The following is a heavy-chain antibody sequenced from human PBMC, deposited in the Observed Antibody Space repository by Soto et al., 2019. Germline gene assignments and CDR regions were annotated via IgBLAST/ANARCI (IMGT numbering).Heavy chain of an antibody. D-gene: IGHD6-13*01. V-gene: IGHV3-23*01. J-gene: IGHJ5*02. CDR1: GFTFSSYA. Sequence: GGSLRLSCAASGFTFSSYAMSWVRQAPGKGLEWVSAISGSGGSTYYADSVKGRFTISRDNSKNTLYLQMNSLRAEDTAVYYCAKDLWYSSTYNWFDPWGQGTLVTVSS. CDR3: AKDLWYSSTYNWFDP. CDR2: ISGSGGST.